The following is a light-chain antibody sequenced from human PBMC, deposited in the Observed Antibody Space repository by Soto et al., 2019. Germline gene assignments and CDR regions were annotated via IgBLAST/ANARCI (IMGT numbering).Light chain of an antibody. CDR3: QQRRT. J-gene: IGKJ5*01. Sequence: EIVLTQSPATLSLSPGERATLSCRASQTVSSYLAWYQQKPGQAPRLLVYDASDRATGIPDRCSGSGSGTXXXXXXXXXXXXXXXXYYCQQRRTFGQGTRLEIK. V-gene: IGKV3-11*01. CDR1: QTVSSY. CDR2: DAS.